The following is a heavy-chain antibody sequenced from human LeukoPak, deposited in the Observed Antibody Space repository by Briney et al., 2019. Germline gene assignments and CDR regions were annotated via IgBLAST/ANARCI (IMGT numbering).Heavy chain of an antibody. Sequence: GGSLRLSCAASGFTFNNYQMNWVRQAPAKGLECISYISSSGRTIYYADSLKGRFTVSRDNAKNSLYLRMNNLRAEDTAVYYCARGEYYFDYWGQGTLVTVSS. CDR2: ISSSGRTI. J-gene: IGHJ4*02. CDR3: ARGEYYFDY. V-gene: IGHV3-48*03. CDR1: GFTFNNYQ.